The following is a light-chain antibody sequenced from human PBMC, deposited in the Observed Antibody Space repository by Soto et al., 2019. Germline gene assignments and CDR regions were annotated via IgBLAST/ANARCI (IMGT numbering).Light chain of an antibody. V-gene: IGLV2-14*01. CDR2: DVS. J-gene: IGLJ2*01. CDR1: SSDVGGYNY. CDR3: SSYTSSSTLV. Sequence: QSALTQPASVSGSPGQSITISCTGTSSDVGGYNYVSWYQQHPGKAPKLMIYDVSNRPSGVSNRFSGSKSGNTASLTISVLQAEGEADYYCSSYTSSSTLVFGGGTKVTVL.